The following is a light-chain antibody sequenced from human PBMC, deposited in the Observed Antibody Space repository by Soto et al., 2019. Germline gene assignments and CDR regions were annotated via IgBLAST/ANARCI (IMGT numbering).Light chain of an antibody. CDR1: QGVSGY. V-gene: IGKV1-39*01. J-gene: IGKJ2*01. Sequence: DIQMTQSPSSLSASVGDRVTITCRASQGVSGYLLWYQQRQGRAPKLLIYAASNLLGGVPSRFSGSGSGAIFSLNTTSLHPEGFTTYYCQQCYRIHHSFGQG. CDR3: QQCYRIHHS. CDR2: AAS.